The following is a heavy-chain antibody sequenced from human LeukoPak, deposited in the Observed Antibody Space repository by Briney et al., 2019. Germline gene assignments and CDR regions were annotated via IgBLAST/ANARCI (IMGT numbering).Heavy chain of an antibody. CDR1: GFTFSSYG. CDR3: AKEKEGGYFDL. Sequence: GGSLRLSCAASGFTFSSYGMHWVRQAPGKGLEWVAVISYDGSNKYYADSVKGRFTISRDNSKNTLCLQMDSLRAEDTAVYYCAKEKEGGYFDLWGRGTLVTVSS. CDR2: ISYDGSNK. D-gene: IGHD1-26*01. V-gene: IGHV3-30*18. J-gene: IGHJ2*01.